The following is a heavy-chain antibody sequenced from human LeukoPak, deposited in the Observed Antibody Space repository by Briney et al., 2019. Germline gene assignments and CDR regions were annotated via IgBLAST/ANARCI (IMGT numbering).Heavy chain of an antibody. J-gene: IGHJ4*02. V-gene: IGHV1-69*06. CDR3: ARDRGLVIAYYFDY. Sequence: SVKVSCKASGGTFSSYAISWVQQAPGQGLEWMGGIIPIFGTANYAQKFQGRVTITADKSTSTAYMELSSLRSEDTAVYYCARDRGLVIAYYFDYWGQGTLVTVSS. D-gene: IGHD3/OR15-3a*01. CDR1: GGTFSSYA. CDR2: IIPIFGTA.